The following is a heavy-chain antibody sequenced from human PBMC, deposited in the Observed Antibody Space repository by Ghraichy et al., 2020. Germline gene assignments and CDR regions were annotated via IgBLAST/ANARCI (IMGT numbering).Heavy chain of an antibody. CDR2: ISAYNGNT. CDR1: GYTFTSYG. Sequence: ASVKVSCKASGYTFTSYGISWVRQAPGQGLEWMGWISAYNGNTNYAQKLQGRVTMTTDTSTSTAYMELRSLRSDDTAVYYCARVPRIGNYCSSTSCYLDYWGQGTLVTVSS. V-gene: IGHV1-18*04. D-gene: IGHD2-2*01. CDR3: ARVPRIGNYCSSTSCYLDY. J-gene: IGHJ4*02.